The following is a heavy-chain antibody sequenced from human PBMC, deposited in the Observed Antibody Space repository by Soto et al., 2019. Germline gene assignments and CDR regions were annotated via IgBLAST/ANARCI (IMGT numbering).Heavy chain of an antibody. Sequence: PSETLSLTCNLSGRSAANFYWDWIPLAPGKGLEWIGYMYELGNAQNNPPLNRRVTMSIDMPKNQFSMEVRFVTAAVSATYFCARHATGSTFFDYWGQGALVTVSS. CDR3: ARHATGSTFFDY. D-gene: IGHD3-10*01. CDR1: GRSAANFY. CDR2: MYELGNA. V-gene: IGHV4-59*04. J-gene: IGHJ4*02.